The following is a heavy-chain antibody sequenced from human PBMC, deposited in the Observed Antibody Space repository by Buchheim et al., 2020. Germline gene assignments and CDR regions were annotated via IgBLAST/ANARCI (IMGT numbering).Heavy chain of an antibody. V-gene: IGHV1-46*03. Sequence: QVQLVQSGAEVKKPGASVKVSRKASGYTFTSDYMHWVRQAPGLGLEWMGVINPSVGSTSYAQQFQGRVAMTRDTSTSTVYMELSSLRSEDTAVYYCGRTRNDAFDIWGQGT. CDR2: INPSVGST. CDR1: GYTFTSDY. D-gene: IGHD1-14*01. CDR3: GRTRNDAFDI. J-gene: IGHJ3*02.